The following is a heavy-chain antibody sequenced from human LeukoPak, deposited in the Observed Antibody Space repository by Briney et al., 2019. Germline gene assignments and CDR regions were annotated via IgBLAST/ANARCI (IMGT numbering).Heavy chain of an antibody. CDR3: AKDRRELDVFDI. J-gene: IGHJ3*02. CDR2: ISGSGRTT. V-gene: IGHV3-23*01. CDR1: GFTFNTYA. Sequence: GGSLRLSCAASGFTFNTYAMSWVRQAPGKGLEWVSGISGSGRTTYYADSVKGRFTISRDNSKNTLFVQMDSLRAEDTAVYYCAKDRRELDVFDIWGQGTMVTVSS.